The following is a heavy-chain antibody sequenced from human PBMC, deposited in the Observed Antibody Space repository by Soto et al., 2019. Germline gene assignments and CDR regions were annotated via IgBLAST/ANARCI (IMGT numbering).Heavy chain of an antibody. CDR2: IYYSGST. J-gene: IGHJ5*02. V-gene: IGHV4-59*01. Sequence: PSETLSLTCTVSGGSISSYYWSWIRQPPGKGLEWIGYIYYSGSTNYNPSLKSRVTISVDTSKNQFSLKLSSVTAADTAVYYCAIGLVGNYDFWSGYYLDWFDPWGQGTLVTVSS. CDR3: AIGLVGNYDFWSGYYLDWFDP. CDR1: GGSISSYY. D-gene: IGHD3-3*01.